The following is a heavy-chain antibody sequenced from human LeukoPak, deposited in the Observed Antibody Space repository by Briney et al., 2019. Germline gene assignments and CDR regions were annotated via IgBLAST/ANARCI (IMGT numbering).Heavy chain of an antibody. CDR1: GFTFSAFG. CDR2: ITNSGGST. D-gene: IGHD4-17*01. J-gene: IGHJ4*02. V-gene: IGHV3-23*01. Sequence: GGSLRLSCAASGFTFSAFGMNWVRQAPGKGLEWVSTITNSGGSTYYVDSVKGRFTVSRGNSKNTLYLQMNSPRADDTAVYYCARHKENYGDSCLDDDWGQGTLVTVSS. CDR3: ARHKENYGDSCLDDD.